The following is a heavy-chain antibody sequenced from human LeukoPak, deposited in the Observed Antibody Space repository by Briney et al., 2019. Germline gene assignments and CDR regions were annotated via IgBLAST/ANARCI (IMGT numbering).Heavy chain of an antibody. D-gene: IGHD4-17*01. CDR2: IYYSGST. J-gene: IGHJ4*02. CDR1: GGSISSYY. V-gene: IGHV4-59*01. Sequence: SETLSLTCTVSGGSISSYYWSWIRHPPGKGLELIGYIYYSGSTNYNPSLKSRLTISVDTSKNQFSLKLSPVPAADTAAYYGARGIQVTTYDQWYYFDYWGQGTLVIVTS. CDR3: ARGIQVTTYDQWYYFDY.